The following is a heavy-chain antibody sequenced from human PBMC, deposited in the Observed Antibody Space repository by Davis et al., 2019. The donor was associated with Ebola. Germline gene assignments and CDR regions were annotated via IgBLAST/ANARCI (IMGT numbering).Heavy chain of an antibody. J-gene: IGHJ1*01. CDR1: GFTFSDYW. CDR2: INGDGTST. D-gene: IGHD1-1*01. Sequence: HTGGSLRLSCAASGFTFSDYWMHWFRQAPGKGLVWVSHINGDGTSTSYADSVKGRFTISRDNAKNTLFLQMNSLRVEDTAVYYCAQSTIGGQGTLVTVSS. V-gene: IGHV3-74*01. CDR3: AQSTI.